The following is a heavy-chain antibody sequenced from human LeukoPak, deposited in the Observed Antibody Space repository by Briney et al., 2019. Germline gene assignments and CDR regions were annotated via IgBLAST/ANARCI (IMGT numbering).Heavy chain of an antibody. CDR1: GYTFTSYG. CDR3: ARVTCSSTSCYTNPGNYYYYYMDV. Sequence: ASVKVSCKASGYTFTSYGISWVRQAPGQGLEWMGWISAYNGNTNYAQKLQGRVTMTTDTSTSTAYMELRSLRSDDTAVYYCARVTCSSTSCYTNPGNYYYYYMDVWGKGTTVTISS. V-gene: IGHV1-18*01. CDR2: ISAYNGNT. J-gene: IGHJ6*03. D-gene: IGHD2-2*01.